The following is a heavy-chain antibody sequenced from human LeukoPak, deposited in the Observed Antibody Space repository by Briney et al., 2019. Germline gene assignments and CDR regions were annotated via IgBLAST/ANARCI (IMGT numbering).Heavy chain of an antibody. CDR2: ISSSGDST. CDR1: GFTFSSYT. CDR3: VRVPASGYFGY. V-gene: IGHV3-64*02. J-gene: IGHJ4*02. Sequence: GGSLRLSCAASGFTFSSYTMRWVRQAPGKGLEDVSSISSSGDSTYYADSVKGRFTISRDNSNNMLYLQMGSLRVEDMAVYYCVRVPASGYFGYWGQGTLVTVSS. D-gene: IGHD3-10*01.